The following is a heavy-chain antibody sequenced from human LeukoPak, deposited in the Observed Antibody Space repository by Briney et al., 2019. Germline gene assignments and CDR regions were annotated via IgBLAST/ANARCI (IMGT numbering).Heavy chain of an antibody. D-gene: IGHD6-19*01. CDR2: IYASGST. CDR1: GGSISSYY. V-gene: IGHV4-4*07. Sequence: SETLSLTCTVSGGSISSYYWSWIRQPAGKGLEWLGRIYASGSTNYNPSLKSRVTISVDTSKNQFSLKLSSVTAADTAMYYCAREKRIAVAGHNWFDPWGQGTLVTVSS. J-gene: IGHJ5*02. CDR3: AREKRIAVAGHNWFDP.